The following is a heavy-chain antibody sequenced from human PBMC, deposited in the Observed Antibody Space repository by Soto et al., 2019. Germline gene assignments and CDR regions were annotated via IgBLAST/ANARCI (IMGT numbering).Heavy chain of an antibody. D-gene: IGHD3-3*01. V-gene: IGHV4-34*01. Sequence: QVQLQQWGAGLLKPSETLSLTCAVYGGSFSGYYWSWIRQPPGKGLEWIGEINHSGSTNYNPSLKSRVPISVDTSKNQFSLKLSSVTAADTAVYYCASRGYDFWSGYYDPNWFDPWGQGTLVTVSS. CDR2: INHSGST. J-gene: IGHJ5*02. CDR3: ASRGYDFWSGYYDPNWFDP. CDR1: GGSFSGYY.